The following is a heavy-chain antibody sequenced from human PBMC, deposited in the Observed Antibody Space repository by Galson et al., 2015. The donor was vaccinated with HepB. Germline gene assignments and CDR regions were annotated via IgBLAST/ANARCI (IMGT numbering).Heavy chain of an antibody. Sequence: SLRLSCAASGFTVSSNYMSWVRQAPGKGLERVSVIYSGGSTYYADSVKGRFTISRHNSKNTLYLQMNSLRAEDTAVYYCARGKLGDYYGSYYGMDVWGQGTTVTVSS. V-gene: IGHV3-53*04. D-gene: IGHD3-10*01. CDR3: ARGKLGDYYGSYYGMDV. J-gene: IGHJ6*02. CDR1: GFTVSSNY. CDR2: IYSGGST.